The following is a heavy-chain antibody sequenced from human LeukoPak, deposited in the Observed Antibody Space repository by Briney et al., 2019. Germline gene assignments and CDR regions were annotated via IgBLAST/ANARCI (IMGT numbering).Heavy chain of an antibody. CDR3: ARAGLAVAGFYYYYYYMDV. J-gene: IGHJ6*03. V-gene: IGHV3-20*04. CDR1: GFTFDDYG. D-gene: IGHD6-19*01. CDR2: INWNGGST. Sequence: GGSLRLSCAASGFTFDDYGMSWVRQAPGKGLEWVSDINWNGGSTGYADSAKGRFTISRDNAKNSLYLQMNSLRAEDTALYYCARAGLAVAGFYYYYYYMDVWGKGTTVTVSS.